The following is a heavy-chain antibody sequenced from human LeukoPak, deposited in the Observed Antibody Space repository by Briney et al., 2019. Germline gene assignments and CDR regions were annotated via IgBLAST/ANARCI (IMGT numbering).Heavy chain of an antibody. CDR1: GFTFSGYA. CDR3: AKGSGDYFFDL. J-gene: IGHJ4*02. V-gene: IGHV3-23*01. D-gene: IGHD3-22*01. Sequence: PGGSLRLSCAASGFTFSGYAMYWVRQAPGKGLEWVSAISNDGGGTTYADFVKGRFSVSRDNSKNTLFLQMNSLRAEDTALYYCAKGSGDYFFDLWGQGTLVTVSS. CDR2: ISNDGGGT.